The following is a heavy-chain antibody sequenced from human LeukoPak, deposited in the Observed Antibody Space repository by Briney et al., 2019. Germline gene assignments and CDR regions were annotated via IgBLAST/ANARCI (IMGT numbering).Heavy chain of an antibody. CDR3: ARKLGFRAAAGTKTPYYYYYMDV. CDR2: IYYSGST. J-gene: IGHJ6*03. V-gene: IGHV4-39*07. Sequence: SETLSLTCTVSGGSISSSSYYWGWIRQPPGKGLEWIGSIYYSGSTNYNPSLKSRVTISVDTSKNQFSLKLSSVTAADTAVYYCARKLGFRAAAGTKTPYYYYYMDVWGKGTTVTISS. CDR1: GGSISSSSYY. D-gene: IGHD6-13*01.